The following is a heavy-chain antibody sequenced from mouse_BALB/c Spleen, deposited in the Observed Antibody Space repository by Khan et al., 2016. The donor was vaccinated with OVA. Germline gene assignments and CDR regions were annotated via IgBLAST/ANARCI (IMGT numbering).Heavy chain of an antibody. V-gene: IGHV2-3*01. Sequence: QVQLKESGPGLVAPSQSLSITCTVSGFSLTTYGISWVRQPPGKGLEWLGVIWGDGSTNYHSALRSRLSISKDNSKSQVILKLNSLQTDDTATYYCAKDTSGFWFAYRGQGTLVTVSA. CDR1: GFSLTTYG. CDR2: IWGDGST. J-gene: IGHJ3*01. D-gene: IGHD3-2*01. CDR3: AKDTSGFWFAY.